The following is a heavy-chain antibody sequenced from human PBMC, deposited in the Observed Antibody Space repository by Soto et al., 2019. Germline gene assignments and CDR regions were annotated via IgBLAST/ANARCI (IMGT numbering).Heavy chain of an antibody. V-gene: IGHV4-39*01. CDR1: GGSISSSSYY. J-gene: IGHJ1*01. CDR2: IYYSGST. CDR3: ARHVGSSSSGLSEYFQH. Sequence: PSETLSLTCTVSGGSISSSSYYWGWIRQPPGKGLEWIGSIYYSGSTYYNPSLKSRVTISVDTSKNQFSLKLSSVTAADTAVYYCARHVGSSSSGLSEYFQHWGQGTLVTVSS. D-gene: IGHD6-6*01.